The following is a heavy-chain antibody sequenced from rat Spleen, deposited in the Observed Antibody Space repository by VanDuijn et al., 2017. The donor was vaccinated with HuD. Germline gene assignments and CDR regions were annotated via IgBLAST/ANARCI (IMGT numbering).Heavy chain of an antibody. D-gene: IGHD1-6*01. J-gene: IGHJ4*01. CDR1: GFTFSNYH. V-gene: IGHV5S23*01. CDR3: ASLMYTPDYLGVMDA. Sequence: EVQLVESGGGLVQPGRSLKLSCAASGFTFSNYHMAWVRQAPTKGLEWVASISPSGGSTYYRDSVRGRFTISRDNAKSSLYLQMDSLRSEATATYYCASLMYTPDYLGVMDAWGQGASVTVSS. CDR2: ISPSGGST.